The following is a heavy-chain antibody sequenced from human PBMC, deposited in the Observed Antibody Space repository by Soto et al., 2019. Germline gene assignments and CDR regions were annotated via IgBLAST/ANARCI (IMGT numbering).Heavy chain of an antibody. J-gene: IGHJ6*02. CDR3: ARDRVYYYGSGRADYYYYGMDV. CDR2: IYTSGST. Sequence: SETLSLTCTVSGGSISSYYWSWVRQPAGKGLEWIGRIYTSGSTNYNPSLKSRVTMSVDTSKNQFSLKLSSVTAADTAVYYCARDRVYYYGSGRADYYYYGMDVWGQGTTVTVSS. CDR1: GGSISSYY. V-gene: IGHV4-4*07. D-gene: IGHD3-10*01.